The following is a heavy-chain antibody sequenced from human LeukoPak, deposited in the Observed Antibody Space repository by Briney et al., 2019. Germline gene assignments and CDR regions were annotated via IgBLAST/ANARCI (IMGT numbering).Heavy chain of an antibody. CDR3: ARDHLPERTFDY. V-gene: IGHV1-69*05. CDR1: GGTFSSYA. J-gene: IGHJ4*02. D-gene: IGHD1-14*01. Sequence: SVKVSCKASGGTFSSYAISWVRQAPGQGLEWMGGIIPIFGTANYAQKFQGRVTITTDESTSTAYMELSSLRSEDTAVYYCARDHLPERTFDYWGQGTLVTVSS. CDR2: IIPIFGTA.